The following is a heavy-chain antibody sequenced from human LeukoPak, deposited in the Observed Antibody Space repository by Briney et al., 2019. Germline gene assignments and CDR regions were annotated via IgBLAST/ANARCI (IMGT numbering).Heavy chain of an antibody. J-gene: IGHJ4*02. CDR3: ARRGDSDFRID. V-gene: IGHV5-51*01. CDR2: IYPGASDT. CDR1: GYSFTTYW. D-gene: IGHD2-21*02. Sequence: GESLKISCKSSGYSFTTYWIGWVRQMPGKGLEWMGIIYPGASDTRYSPSFQGQVTISADKSISTAYLQWNSLEASDSAIYYCARRGDSDFRIDWGQGTLVTVSS.